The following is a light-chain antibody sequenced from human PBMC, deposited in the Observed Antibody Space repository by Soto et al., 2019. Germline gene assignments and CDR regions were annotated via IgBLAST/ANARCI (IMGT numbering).Light chain of an antibody. J-gene: IGLJ2*01. V-gene: IGLV1-51*01. CDR2: DNN. CDR3: GTWDSSLSAVV. CDR1: SSNIGNNY. Sequence: QSALTQPPSASGTPGQKVTISCSGSSSNIGNNYVSWYQQLPGTAPKLLIYDNNKRPSGIPDRFSGSKSGTSATLGITGLQTGDEADYYCGTWDSSLSAVVCGGGTQLTVL.